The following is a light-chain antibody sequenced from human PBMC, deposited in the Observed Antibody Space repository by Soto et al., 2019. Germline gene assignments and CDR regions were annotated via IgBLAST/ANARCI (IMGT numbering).Light chain of an antibody. CDR1: SRDVGAYNY. Sequence: QSVLTQPASVSGSPGESITISCTGTSRDVGAYNYVSWYQQHPGKAPKLMIYDVSNRPSGVSNRFSGSKSGNTASLTISGLQAEDEADYYCSSYTSTNSLFGGGTKVTVL. CDR2: DVS. CDR3: SSYTSTNSL. V-gene: IGLV2-14*03. J-gene: IGLJ2*01.